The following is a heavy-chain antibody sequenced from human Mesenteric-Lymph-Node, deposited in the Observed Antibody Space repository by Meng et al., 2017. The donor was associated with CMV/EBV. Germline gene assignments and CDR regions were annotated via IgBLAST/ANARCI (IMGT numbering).Heavy chain of an antibody. CDR1: GFTFSTYA. J-gene: IGHJ4*02. V-gene: IGHV3-23*01. CDR2: ISGSGGST. CDR3: AKSRSYYGSGSYLDS. Sequence: GESLKISCAASGFTFSTYAMTWVRQAPGKGLEWVSTISGSGGSTYYADSVKGRFTISRDNSRGTVFLQLDSLKVDDTAVYYCAKSRSYYGSGSYLDSWGQGTLVTVSS. D-gene: IGHD3-10*01.